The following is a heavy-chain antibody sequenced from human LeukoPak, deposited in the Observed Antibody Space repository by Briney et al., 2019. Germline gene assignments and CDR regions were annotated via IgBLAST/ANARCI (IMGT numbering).Heavy chain of an antibody. Sequence: PSETLSLTCTVSGDSINYYYWSWIRQSPGKGLEWIGYVYYNGSAKYNPSLKSRVTISVDMSKNQFSLKVSSVTAADTAIYYCARKGGHFDYWGQGILVTVSS. V-gene: IGHV4-59*01. CDR2: VYYNGSA. CDR3: ARKGGHFDY. J-gene: IGHJ4*02. CDR1: GDSINYYY. D-gene: IGHD2-15*01.